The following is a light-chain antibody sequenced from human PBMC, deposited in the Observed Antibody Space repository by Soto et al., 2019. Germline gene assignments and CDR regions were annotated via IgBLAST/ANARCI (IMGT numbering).Light chain of an antibody. V-gene: IGLV2-14*01. CDR1: SSCVGGSNY. J-gene: IGLJ1*01. Sequence: QSVLTQPGSVSGSPGLSITISRTGTSSCVGGSNYVSWYQQHPGKAPRLMIYEVSNRPSGVSNRFSGSKPGNTASLTISRLQAEDEADYYCSSYTSSSTLEVFGSRTKVTVL. CDR3: SSYTSSSTLEV. CDR2: EVS.